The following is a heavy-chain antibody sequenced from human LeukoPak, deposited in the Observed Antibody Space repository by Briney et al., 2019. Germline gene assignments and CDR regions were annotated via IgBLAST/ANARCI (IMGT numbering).Heavy chain of an antibody. CDR2: IYYSGST. D-gene: IGHD2-2*01. J-gene: IGHJ5*02. Sequence: SETLSLTCTVSGGSISSYYWSWIRQPPGKGLEWIGYIYYSGSTNYNPSLKSRVTISVDTSKNQFSLKLSSVTAADTAVYYCARVVSAARRFDPWGQGTLVTVSS. CDR1: GGSISSYY. V-gene: IGHV4-59*01. CDR3: ARVVSAARRFDP.